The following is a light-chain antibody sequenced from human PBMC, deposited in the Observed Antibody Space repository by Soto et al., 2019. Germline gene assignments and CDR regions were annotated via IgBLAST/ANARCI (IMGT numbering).Light chain of an antibody. CDR1: QSVSSY. J-gene: IGKJ4*01. CDR2: DAS. V-gene: IGKV3-11*01. Sequence: EIVLTQSPATLSLSPGERATLSCTASQSVSSYLAWYQQKPGQAPRLLIYDASNRATGIPARFSGSGSGTDFTLTISSLEPEDFAVYYCQQRSKWPLTFGGGTKVEIK. CDR3: QQRSKWPLT.